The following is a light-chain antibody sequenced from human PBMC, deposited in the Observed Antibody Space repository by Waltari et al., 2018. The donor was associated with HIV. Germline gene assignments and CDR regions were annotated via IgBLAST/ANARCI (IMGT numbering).Light chain of an antibody. CDR3: SSYTNNNTPRL. CDR1: NSDIGDNNS. CDR2: DVS. Sequence: QSALTQPASVSGSPGQSTTLSCTGTNSDIGDNNSVSWYQQHPGKAPKPMIYDVSNRPSGVSNRFSGSKSGNTASLTISGLQAEDEADYYCSSYTNNNTPRLFGGGTKLTVL. V-gene: IGLV2-14*03. J-gene: IGLJ2*01.